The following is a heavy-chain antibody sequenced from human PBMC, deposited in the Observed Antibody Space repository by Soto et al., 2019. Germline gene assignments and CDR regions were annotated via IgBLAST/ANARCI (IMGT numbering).Heavy chain of an antibody. Sequence: EVQLLESGGGLVQPGGSLRLSFAASGFTFSNFDMRWVRQAPGKGLEWVSGISTSGGTTYYAASVKGRFTSSRDNSKNTLYLQMTSLRAEDTAVYYCATGTAAPAHWGQGTLVTVSS. CDR3: ATGTAAPAH. D-gene: IGHD6-13*01. CDR1: GFTFSNFD. CDR2: ISTSGGTT. V-gene: IGHV3-23*01. J-gene: IGHJ1*01.